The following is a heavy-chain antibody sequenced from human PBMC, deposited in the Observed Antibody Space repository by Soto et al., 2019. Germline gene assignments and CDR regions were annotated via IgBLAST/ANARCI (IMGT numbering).Heavy chain of an antibody. CDR1: GDSVSSNSAA. CDR2: TYYRSKWYN. Sequence: SHTLSLTCAISGDSVSSNSAAWNWIRQSLSRGLEWLGRTYYRSKWYNDYAVSVKSRITINPDTSKNQFSLQLNSVTPEDTAVYYCASGYIAVAGTFDDWGQGTLVTVPS. D-gene: IGHD6-19*01. CDR3: ASGYIAVAGTFDD. J-gene: IGHJ4*02. V-gene: IGHV6-1*01.